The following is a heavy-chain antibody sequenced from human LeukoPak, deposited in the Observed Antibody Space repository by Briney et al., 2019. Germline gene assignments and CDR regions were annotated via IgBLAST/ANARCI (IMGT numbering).Heavy chain of an antibody. J-gene: IGHJ4*02. CDR3: ASSSSWDDY. D-gene: IGHD6-13*01. V-gene: IGHV4-34*01. CDR2: INHSGST. CDR1: GGSFSGYY. Sequence: SETLSLTCAVYGGSFSGYYWSWIRQPPGKGLEWIGEINHSGSTNYNPSLKSRVTISVDTSKNQFSLKLSSVTAADTAVYYCASSSSWDDYWGQGTLVTVSS.